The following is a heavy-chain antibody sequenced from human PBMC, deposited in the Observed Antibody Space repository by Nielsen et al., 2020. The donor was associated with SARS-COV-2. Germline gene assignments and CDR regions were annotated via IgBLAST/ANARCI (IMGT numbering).Heavy chain of an antibody. Sequence: GESLKISCAASGLTLRSYAMSWVRHVPGKGLEWLSAISGSGGSTFYTDSVKGRFTISRDNSKNTLYLQMNSLRAEDTAVYYCAIQLGYCSSSTCPHGMDVWGQGTTVTVSS. CDR1: GLTLRSYA. CDR2: ISGSGGST. J-gene: IGHJ6*02. CDR3: AIQLGYCSSSTCPHGMDV. V-gene: IGHV3-23*01. D-gene: IGHD2-2*01.